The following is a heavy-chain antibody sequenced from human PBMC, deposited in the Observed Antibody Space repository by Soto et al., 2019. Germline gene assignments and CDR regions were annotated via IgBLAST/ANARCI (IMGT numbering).Heavy chain of an antibody. CDR2: IATYNSNK. D-gene: IGHD3-10*01. CDR3: ARVLRGVVNWFDP. J-gene: IGHJ5*02. V-gene: IGHV1-18*01. CDR1: GDTFTNFG. Sequence: HLVQSGPEVKKPGASVTVSCKTSGDTFTNFGLSWVRQAPGQGLEWMGWIATYNSNKNYAQKFQGRLPLPTDTATLTGYMELKSLEYDDTAVYYCARVLRGVVNWFDPWGQGTLVTVSS.